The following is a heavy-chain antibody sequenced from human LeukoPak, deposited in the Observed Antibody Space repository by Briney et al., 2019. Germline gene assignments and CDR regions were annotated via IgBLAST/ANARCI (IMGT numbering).Heavy chain of an antibody. CDR3: ARSLYGHFQH. D-gene: IGHD2-2*02. J-gene: IGHJ1*01. Sequence: SETLSLTCTVSGASVSSYYWSWIRQPPGKGPEWIGYFSYSGSTNYNPSLKSRVTISVDTSKNQFSLKLSSVTAADTAVYYCARSLYGHFQHWGQGTLVTVSS. CDR1: GASVSSYY. CDR2: FSYSGST. V-gene: IGHV4-59*02.